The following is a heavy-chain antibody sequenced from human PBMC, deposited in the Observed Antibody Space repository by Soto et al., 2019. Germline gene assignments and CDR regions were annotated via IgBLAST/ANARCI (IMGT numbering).Heavy chain of an antibody. CDR1: GFTLSDNG. CDR3: ARDWGIYYSETKTHIHHLVS. J-gene: IGHJ4*02. Sequence: EVQLVESGGGLVQPGGSLRLSCAASGFTLSDNGMNGVRQAPGKGLEWVAFLSNSGSGNAIYYAYSVKGRFTISRDQAKNSLPLQMSSLRYEDTAVYYCARDWGIYYSETKTHIHHLVSWGRGTLVTVSS. D-gene: IGHD3-22*01. CDR2: LSNSGSGNAI. V-gene: IGHV3-48*02.